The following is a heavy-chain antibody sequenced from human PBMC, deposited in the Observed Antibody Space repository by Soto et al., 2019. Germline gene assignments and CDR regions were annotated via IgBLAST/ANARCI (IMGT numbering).Heavy chain of an antibody. J-gene: IGHJ6*03. D-gene: IGHD4-4*01. V-gene: IGHV4-59*01. CDR2: IYYSGST. CDR1: GGSISSYY. CDR3: AREGTVTTHYYYYYMDV. Sequence: SETLSLTCTVSGGSISSYYWSWIRQPPGKGLEWIGYIYYSGSTNYNPSLKSRVTISVDTSKNQFSLKLSSVTAADTAVYYCAREGTVTTHYYYYYMDVWGKGTTVTSP.